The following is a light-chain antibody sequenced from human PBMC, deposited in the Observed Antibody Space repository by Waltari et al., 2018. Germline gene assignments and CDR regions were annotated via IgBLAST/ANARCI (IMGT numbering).Light chain of an antibody. CDR1: QDIGNY. V-gene: IGKV1-17*03. Sequence: DIQMTQSPSAMSASVGDRVAITCRASQDIGNYLAWFQQKPGTVPKRLIYAVSSLESGVPSRFSGSDSGTEFTLTINRLQPEDLATYFCLQHYTYPPTFGQGTRLVI. J-gene: IGKJ5*01. CDR3: LQHYTYPPT. CDR2: AVS.